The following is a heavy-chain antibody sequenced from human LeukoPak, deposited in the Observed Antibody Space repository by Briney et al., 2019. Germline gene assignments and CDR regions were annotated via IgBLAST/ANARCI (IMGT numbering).Heavy chain of an antibody. CDR3: AARPPIAVAGPFDY. D-gene: IGHD6-19*01. V-gene: IGHV3-23*01. CDR2: ISGSGVNA. Sequence: GGSLRLSCAATGFTFSSHAMGSVCQAPGKGLEWVSTISGSGVNAYYADSVEGRFTLSRDNSRNMVYLQMSSLRAEDTAIYYCAARPPIAVAGPFDYWGQGTLVTVSS. J-gene: IGHJ4*02. CDR1: GFTFSSHA.